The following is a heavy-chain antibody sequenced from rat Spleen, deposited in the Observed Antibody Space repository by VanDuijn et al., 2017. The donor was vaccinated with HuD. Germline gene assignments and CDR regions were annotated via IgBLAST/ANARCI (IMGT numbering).Heavy chain of an antibody. J-gene: IGHJ2*01. D-gene: IGHD5-1*01. CDR1: GFTFSNYG. CDR2: ISPSGGST. CDR3: ATGLGSSYYFDY. Sequence: EVQLVESGGGLVQPGRSLKLSCAASGFTFSNYGMHWIRQAPTKGLEWVASISPSGGSTYYRDSVKGRFTISRDNAKSTLYLQMDSLRSEDTATYYCATGLGSSYYFDYWGQGVMVTVSS. V-gene: IGHV5-19*01.